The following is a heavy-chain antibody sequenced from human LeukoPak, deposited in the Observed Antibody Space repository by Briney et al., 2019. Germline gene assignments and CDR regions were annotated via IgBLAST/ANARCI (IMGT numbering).Heavy chain of an antibody. Sequence: KSSETLSLTCAVYGGSFSGYYWSWIRQPPGKGLEWIGEINHSGSTNYNPSLKSRVTISVDTSKNQFSLKLSSVTAADTAVYYCAVIHDNGTPWGQGTLVTVSS. CDR2: INHSGST. D-gene: IGHD4-17*01. CDR3: AVIHDNGTP. V-gene: IGHV4-34*01. J-gene: IGHJ5*02. CDR1: GGSFSGYY.